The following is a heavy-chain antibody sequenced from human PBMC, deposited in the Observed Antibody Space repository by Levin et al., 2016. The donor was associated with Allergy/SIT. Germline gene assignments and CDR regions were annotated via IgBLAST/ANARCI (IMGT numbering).Heavy chain of an antibody. Sequence: ASVKVSCKASGYTFTSYDINWVRQATGQGLEWMGWMNPNSGNTGYAQKFQGRVTMTRNTSISTAYMELSSLRSEDTAVYYCARGGSLKSIVGATTGAFDIWGQGTMVTVSS. V-gene: IGHV1-8*01. J-gene: IGHJ3*02. CDR2: MNPNSGNT. CDR1: GYTFTSYD. D-gene: IGHD1-26*01. CDR3: ARGGSLKSIVGATTGAFDI.